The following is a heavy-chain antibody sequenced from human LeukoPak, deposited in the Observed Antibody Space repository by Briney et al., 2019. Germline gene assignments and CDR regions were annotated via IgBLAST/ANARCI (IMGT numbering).Heavy chain of an antibody. V-gene: IGHV3-53*01. J-gene: IGHJ4*02. CDR1: GFTVSSNH. D-gene: IGHD2-15*01. Sequence: GGSLRLSCAASGFTVSSNHMSWVRQAPGKGLEWVSVIYSGGSTYYADSAKGRFTISRDNSKNTLYLQMNSLRAEDTAVYYCARLSGDRAFDYWGQGTLVTVSS. CDR2: IYSGGST. CDR3: ARLSGDRAFDY.